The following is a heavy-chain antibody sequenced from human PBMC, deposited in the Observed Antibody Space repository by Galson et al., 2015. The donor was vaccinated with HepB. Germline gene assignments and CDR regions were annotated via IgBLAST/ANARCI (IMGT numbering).Heavy chain of an antibody. Sequence: LRLYCAASGFTLRSYWMHWVRQAPGKGLVWVSRINSDGTNTTYADSVKARFTISRDNAKNTLYLQMNSLRVEDTALYYCVRARDCGGDCYPRYWGQGTLVTVSS. J-gene: IGHJ4*02. D-gene: IGHD2-21*01. CDR3: VRARDCGGDCYPRY. CDR2: INSDGTNT. CDR1: GFTLRSYW. V-gene: IGHV3-74*01.